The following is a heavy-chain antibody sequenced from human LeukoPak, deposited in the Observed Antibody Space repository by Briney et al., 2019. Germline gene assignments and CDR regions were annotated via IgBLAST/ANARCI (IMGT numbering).Heavy chain of an antibody. CDR2: ISSSSSYI. V-gene: IGHV3-21*01. D-gene: IGHD7-27*01. CDR1: GFTFSSYS. J-gene: IGHJ4*02. Sequence: GGSLRLSCAASGFTFSSYSMNWVRQAPGKGLEWVSSISSSSSYIYYADSVKGRFTISRDNAKNSLYLQMNSLRAEDTAVYYCARDGDAENFDYWGQGTLVTVPS. CDR3: ARDGDAENFDY.